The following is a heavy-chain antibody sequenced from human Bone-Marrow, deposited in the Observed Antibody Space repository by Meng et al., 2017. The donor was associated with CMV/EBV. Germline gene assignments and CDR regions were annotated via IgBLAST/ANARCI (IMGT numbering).Heavy chain of an antibody. J-gene: IGHJ4*02. V-gene: IGHV1-2*02. Sequence: ASVKVSCQASGYTFTGYYMHWVRQAPGQGLEWMGWINPNSGGTNYAQKFQGRVTMTRDTSISTAYMELSRLRSDDTAVYYCARPRGYSGYDPFDYWGQGTLVTVSS. CDR3: ARPRGYSGYDPFDY. CDR2: INPNSGGT. D-gene: IGHD5-12*01. CDR1: GYTFTGYY.